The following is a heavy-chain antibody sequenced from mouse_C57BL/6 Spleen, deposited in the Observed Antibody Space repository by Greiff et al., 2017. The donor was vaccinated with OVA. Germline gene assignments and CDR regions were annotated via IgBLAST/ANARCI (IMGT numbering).Heavy chain of an antibody. CDR3: ASYYSNRGYFDY. CDR1: GFTFSSYT. D-gene: IGHD2-5*01. CDR2: ISGGGGNT. V-gene: IGHV5-9*01. J-gene: IGHJ2*01. Sequence: EVMLVESGGGLVKPGGSLKLSCAASGFTFSSYTMSWVRQTPEKRLEWVATISGGGGNTYYPDSVKGRFTISRDNAKNTLYLQMSSLRSEDTALYYCASYYSNRGYFDYWGQGTTLTVSS.